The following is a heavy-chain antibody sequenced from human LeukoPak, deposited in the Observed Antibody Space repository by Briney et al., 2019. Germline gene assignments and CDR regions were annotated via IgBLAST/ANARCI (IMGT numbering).Heavy chain of an antibody. J-gene: IGHJ3*02. Sequence: GGSLRLSCAASGFTFSSYAMSWVRQAPGKGLEWVSAISGSGGSTYYADSVKRRFTISRDNSKNTLYLQMKSLRAEDTAVYYCAKDQAVTTSGAFDIWGQGTMVTVSS. V-gene: IGHV3-23*01. D-gene: IGHD4-17*01. CDR3: AKDQAVTTSGAFDI. CDR1: GFTFSSYA. CDR2: ISGSGGST.